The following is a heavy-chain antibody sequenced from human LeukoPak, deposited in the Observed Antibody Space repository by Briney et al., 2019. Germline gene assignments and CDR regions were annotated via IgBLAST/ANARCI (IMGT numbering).Heavy chain of an antibody. D-gene: IGHD3-10*01. V-gene: IGHV4-59*08. Sequence: PSETLSLTCTVSGGPISSYYWSWIRQPPGKGLEWIGYIYYSGSTNYNPSLKSRVTISVDTSKNQFSLKLSSVTAADTAVYYCASQGLYYGSARFDYWGQGTLVTVSS. CDR3: ASQGLYYGSARFDY. CDR2: IYYSGST. CDR1: GGPISSYY. J-gene: IGHJ4*02.